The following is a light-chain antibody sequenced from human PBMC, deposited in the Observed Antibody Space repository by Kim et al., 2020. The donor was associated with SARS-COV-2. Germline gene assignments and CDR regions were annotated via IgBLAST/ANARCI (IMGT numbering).Light chain of an antibody. J-gene: IGKJ1*01. CDR3: QQYSSYWT. Sequence: AASVGDGVTITWRASRSISRWLGWYQQKPGKAPKLLIYDATNLETGVPSRFSGSGSGTEFTLTSSSLQPDDFAAYYCQQYSSYWTFGQGTKVDIK. V-gene: IGKV1-5*01. CDR2: DAT. CDR1: RSISRW.